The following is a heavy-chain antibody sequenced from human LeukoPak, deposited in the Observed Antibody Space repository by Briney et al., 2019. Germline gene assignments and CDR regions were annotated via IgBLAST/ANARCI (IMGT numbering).Heavy chain of an antibody. D-gene: IGHD2-15*01. V-gene: IGHV3-30*18. CDR2: ISYDGSNK. J-gene: IGHJ3*02. CDR1: GFTFSSYG. CDR3: ANVAIILPDAFDI. Sequence: GGSLRLSCAASGFTFSSYGMHWVRQAPGKGLEWVAVISYDGSNKYYADSVKGRFTISRDNSKNTLYLQMNSLRAEDTAVYYCANVAIILPDAFDIWGQGTMVTVSS.